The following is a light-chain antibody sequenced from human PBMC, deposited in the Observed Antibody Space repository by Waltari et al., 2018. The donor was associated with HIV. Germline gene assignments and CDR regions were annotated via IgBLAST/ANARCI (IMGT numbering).Light chain of an antibody. J-gene: IGLJ2*01. V-gene: IGLV2-14*03. CDR2: DVS. CDR3: SSYTSNSTVV. CDR1: SSTVGGYNY. Sequence: QSALTQPASVSGSPGQSITISCTGTSSTVGGYNYVSWYQQHPGKAPKLMIFDVSNRPSGVSNRFSGSKSGNTASLTISRLQAEDEADYYCSSYTSNSTVVFGGGTKLTVL.